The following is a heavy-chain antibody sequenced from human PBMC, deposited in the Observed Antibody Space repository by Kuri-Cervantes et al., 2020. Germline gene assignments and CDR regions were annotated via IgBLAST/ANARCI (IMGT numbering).Heavy chain of an antibody. J-gene: IGHJ4*02. CDR2: MWYDGSNN. CDR1: GFTFSSYG. D-gene: IGHD1-26*01. V-gene: IGHV3-33*06. Sequence: LSLTCAASGFTFSSYGMHWVRQAPGKGLEWVAVMWYDGSNNYYADSVKGRFTISRDNSKNTLYLQMNSLRAEDTAVYYCAKDLVAGATFTHDYWGQGTLVTVSS. CDR3: AKDLVAGATFTHDY.